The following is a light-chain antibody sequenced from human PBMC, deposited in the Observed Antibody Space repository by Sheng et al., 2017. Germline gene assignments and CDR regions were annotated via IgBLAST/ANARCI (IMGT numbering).Light chain of an antibody. CDR1: QSISSW. J-gene: IGKJ2*01. Sequence: DIQMTQSPSTLSASVGDRVTITCRASQSISSWLAWFQQKPGKAPNLLIYKASSLESGVPSRFSGSGSGTEFTLTISSLQPDDFATYYCQQYNSYLWYTFGKGTKLEIK. V-gene: IGKV1-5*03. CDR2: KAS. CDR3: QQYNSYLWYT.